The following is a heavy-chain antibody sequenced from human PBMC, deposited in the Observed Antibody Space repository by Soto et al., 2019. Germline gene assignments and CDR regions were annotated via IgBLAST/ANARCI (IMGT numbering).Heavy chain of an antibody. D-gene: IGHD5-12*01. J-gene: IGHJ1*01. CDR3: ATEMATTTRDFQH. CDR2: IYYSGST. Sequence: PSETLSLTCTFSGCSISSGGYYWSWIRQHPGKGLEWIGYIYYSGSTYYNPSLKSRVTISVDTSKNQFSLKLSSVTAADTAVYYCATEMATTTRDFQHWGQGTLVTVSS. CDR1: GCSISSGGYY. V-gene: IGHV4-31*03.